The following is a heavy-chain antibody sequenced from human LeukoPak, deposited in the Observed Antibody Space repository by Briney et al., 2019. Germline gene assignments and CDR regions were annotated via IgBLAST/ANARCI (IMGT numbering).Heavy chain of an antibody. Sequence: ASVKVSCKASGYTFTSYDINWVRQAPGQGLEWMGGIIPAFGAANYAQKFQGRVTITADESTSTAYMEVSSLRSEDTAVYYCVRDLNRRILTSYYGMDVWGQGTTVTVSS. CDR1: GYTFTSYD. CDR3: VRDLNRRILTSYYGMDV. J-gene: IGHJ6*02. V-gene: IGHV1-69*13. CDR2: IIPAFGAA. D-gene: IGHD3-9*01.